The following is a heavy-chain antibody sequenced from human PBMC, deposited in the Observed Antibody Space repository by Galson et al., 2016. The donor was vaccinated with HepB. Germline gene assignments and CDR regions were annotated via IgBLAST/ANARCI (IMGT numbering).Heavy chain of an antibody. CDR1: GDDIGSYY. J-gene: IGHJ5*02. V-gene: IGHV4-59*01. D-gene: IGHD7-27*01. Sequence: SETLSLTCTVSGDDIGSYYWSWIRQSPGKGLEWIGYVYYTGSINYNPALKSRVTISEETPNKRFSLRLSSVTAADTAVYYCARKTGLTTSWFHPWGQGIMVTVSS. CDR3: ARKTGLTTSWFHP. CDR2: VYYTGSI.